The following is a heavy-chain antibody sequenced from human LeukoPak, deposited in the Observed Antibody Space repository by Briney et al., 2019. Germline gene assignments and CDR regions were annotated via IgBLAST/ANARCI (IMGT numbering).Heavy chain of an antibody. D-gene: IGHD3-3*01. V-gene: IGHV3-7*01. CDR3: ARDRRRFLEWLLFPLVYMDV. Sequence: GGSLRLSCAASGFTFSSYWMSWVRQAPGKGLEWVANIKQDGSEKYYVDSVKGRFTISRDNAKNSLYLQMNSLRAEDTAVYYCARDRRRFLEWLLFPLVYMDVWGKGTTVTVSS. CDR2: IKQDGSEK. CDR1: GFTFSSYW. J-gene: IGHJ6*03.